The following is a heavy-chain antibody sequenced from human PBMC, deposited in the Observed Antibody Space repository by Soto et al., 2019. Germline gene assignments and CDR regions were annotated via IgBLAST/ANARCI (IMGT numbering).Heavy chain of an antibody. CDR2: ISGSGGST. CDR3: AKRAGLGYCSSTSCPDAFDL. D-gene: IGHD2-2*01. CDR1: GFTFSSYA. V-gene: IGHV3-23*01. Sequence: EVQLLESGGGLVQPGGSLRLSCAASGFTFSSYAMNWVRQAPGKGLEWVSAISGSGGSTYYADSVKGRFTISRDNSKNKLYLQMNSLRAEDTAVYYCAKRAGLGYCSSTSCPDAFDLWGQGTMVTVSS. J-gene: IGHJ3*01.